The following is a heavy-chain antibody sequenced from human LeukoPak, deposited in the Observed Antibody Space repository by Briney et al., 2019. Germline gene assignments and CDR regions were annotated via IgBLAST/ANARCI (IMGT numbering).Heavy chain of an antibody. CDR2: IIPIFGTA. CDR3: ARVKDPPGIAAAGAFDI. CDR1: GGTFSSYA. Sequence: SVKVSCKASGGTFSSYAISWVRQAPGQGLEWMGGIIPIFGTANYAQKFQGRVTITTDESTSTAYMELSSLRSEDTAVYYCARVKDPPGIAAAGAFDIWGQGTMVTVSS. V-gene: IGHV1-69*05. D-gene: IGHD6-13*01. J-gene: IGHJ3*02.